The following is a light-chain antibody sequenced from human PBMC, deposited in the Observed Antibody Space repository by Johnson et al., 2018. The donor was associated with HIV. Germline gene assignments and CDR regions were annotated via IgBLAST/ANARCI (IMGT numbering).Light chain of an antibody. CDR2: KND. CDR1: SSTIGNND. Sequence: QSVLTQPPSVSAAPGQKVTISCSGSSSTIGNNDVSWYQLLPGTAPKLLIYKNDQRPSGIPDRFSGSKSGTSATLGITGLQTGDEADYYCRTWDTSLSVGGVVGTGTKVTVL. J-gene: IGLJ1*01. V-gene: IGLV1-51*02. CDR3: RTWDTSLSVGGV.